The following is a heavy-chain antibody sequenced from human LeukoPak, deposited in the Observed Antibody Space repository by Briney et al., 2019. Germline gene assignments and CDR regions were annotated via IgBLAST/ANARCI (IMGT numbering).Heavy chain of an antibody. J-gene: IGHJ4*02. Sequence: ASVKVSCKASEYTFTGYYMHWVRQAPGQGLEWMGWINPDSGGTNYAQKFQGRVTMTRDTSISTAYMELSSLKSDDTAVFYCTRGSGSYFDFDYWGQGTLVTVSS. CDR3: TRGSGSYFDFDY. CDR2: INPDSGGT. V-gene: IGHV1-2*02. CDR1: EYTFTGYY. D-gene: IGHD1-26*01.